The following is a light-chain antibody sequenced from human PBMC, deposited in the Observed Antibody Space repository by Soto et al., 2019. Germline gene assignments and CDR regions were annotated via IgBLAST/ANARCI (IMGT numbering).Light chain of an antibody. Sequence: DIQMTQSPSTLSASVGDRVTLTCRASQSINNYLAWKQQKPGKAPQLLIYKVSTLENWVPARFSGSVSGTEFPPTITILQADDFATYYSQQYYSYLYSFGTGTKLEIK. CDR1: QSINNY. CDR2: KVS. J-gene: IGKJ2*03. V-gene: IGKV1-5*03. CDR3: QQYYSYLYS.